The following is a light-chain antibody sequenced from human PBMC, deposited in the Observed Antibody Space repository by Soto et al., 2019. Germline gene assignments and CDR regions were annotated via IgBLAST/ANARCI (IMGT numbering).Light chain of an antibody. CDR1: QVISNY. V-gene: IGKV1-27*01. CDR3: QMYDSAPTWA. J-gene: IGKJ1*01. CDR2: AAS. Sequence: DIQMTQSPSSLSASVGDRVTITCRASQVISNYLAWYQQKPGKIPNLLIFAASTLQSGVPSRFSGSGSGTDFTLTISSLQPEDVATYYCQMYDSAPTWALGQGTKVEI.